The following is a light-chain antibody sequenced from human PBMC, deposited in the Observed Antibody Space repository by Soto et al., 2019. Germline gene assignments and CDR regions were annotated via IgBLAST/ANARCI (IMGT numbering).Light chain of an antibody. J-gene: IGLJ2*01. CDR1: SSDVGAYNS. CDR2: EVS. CDR3: SSYTSSTTLV. V-gene: IGLV2-14*01. Sequence: QSALTQPASVSGSPGQSITISCTGTSSDVGAYNSVSWYQQHPGKAPKLMIYEVSNRPSGISDRFSGSKSGNTASLTISWLQAEDEADYYCSSYTSSTTLVFGGGTQLTVL.